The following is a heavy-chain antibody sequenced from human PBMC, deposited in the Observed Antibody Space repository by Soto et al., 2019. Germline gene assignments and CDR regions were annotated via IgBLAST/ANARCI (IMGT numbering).Heavy chain of an antibody. CDR1: GFTFSDYY. J-gene: IGHJ4*02. V-gene: IGHV3-11*01. CDR2: ISSSGSIM. D-gene: IGHD5-12*01. CDR3: ARDRLGGYKFDY. Sequence: PGGSLRLSCASSGFTFSDYYMSWIRQAPGKGLEWVSYISSSGSIMFYADSVKGRFTISRDNAKGSLFLQMNSLRVEDTAIYYCARDRLGGYKFDYWGQGTQVTVSS.